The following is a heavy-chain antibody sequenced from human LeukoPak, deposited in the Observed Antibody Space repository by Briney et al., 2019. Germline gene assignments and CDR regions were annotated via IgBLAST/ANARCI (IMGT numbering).Heavy chain of an antibody. CDR1: GFTFSSYA. J-gene: IGHJ4*02. Sequence: GGSLRLSCAASGFTFSSYAMSWVRQAPGKGLEWVSAISGSGGSTYYADSVKGRFTISRDNAKNSLYLQMNSLRDEDTALYYCAKDLGYSGRYLFDCWGQGTLVTVSS. CDR2: ISGSGGST. V-gene: IGHV3-23*01. D-gene: IGHD1-26*01. CDR3: AKDLGYSGRYLFDC.